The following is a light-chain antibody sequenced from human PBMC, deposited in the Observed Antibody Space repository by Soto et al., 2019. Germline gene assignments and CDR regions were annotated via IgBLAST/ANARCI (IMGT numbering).Light chain of an antibody. CDR3: QQYNNWPPIT. V-gene: IGKV3D-15*01. CDR2: DAS. Sequence: EVVLTQSPGTLSLSPGERATLSCGAIQSVPNSYLAWYQQKPGQAPRLLIYDASNRATGIPARFSGSGSGTEFTLTISSLQSEDFAVYYCQQYNNWPPITFGQGTRLEIK. CDR1: QSVPNSY. J-gene: IGKJ5*01.